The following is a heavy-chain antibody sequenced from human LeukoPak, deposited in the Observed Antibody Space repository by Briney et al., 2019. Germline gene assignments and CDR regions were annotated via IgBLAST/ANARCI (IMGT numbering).Heavy chain of an antibody. CDR3: ARNFYASSGYYLDDFYFDF. CDR1: GGSISTYY. V-gene: IGHV4-4*09. D-gene: IGHD3-22*01. CDR2: IYTSGST. J-gene: IGHJ4*02. Sequence: SETLSLTCTVSGGSISTYYWSWIRQPPGKGLEWIGYIYTSGSTDYNPSLKSRVTISLDTSNNQFSLNLNSVTAADTAVYYCARNFYASSGYYLDDFYFDFWGQGTLVTVSS.